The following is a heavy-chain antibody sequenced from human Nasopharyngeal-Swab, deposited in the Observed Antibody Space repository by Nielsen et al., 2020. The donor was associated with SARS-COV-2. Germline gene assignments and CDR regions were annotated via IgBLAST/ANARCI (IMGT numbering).Heavy chain of an antibody. V-gene: IGHV3-30-3*01. CDR1: GFTFSSYA. CDR3: AREVFKSSSWYPYYYYGMDV. D-gene: IGHD6-13*01. J-gene: IGHJ6*02. Sequence: GESLKISCAASGFTFSSYAMHWVRQAPGKGLEWVAVISYDGSNKYYADSVKGRFTISRDNSKNTLYLQMNSLRAEDTAVYYCAREVFKSSSWYPYYYYGMDVWGQGTTVTVSS. CDR2: ISYDGSNK.